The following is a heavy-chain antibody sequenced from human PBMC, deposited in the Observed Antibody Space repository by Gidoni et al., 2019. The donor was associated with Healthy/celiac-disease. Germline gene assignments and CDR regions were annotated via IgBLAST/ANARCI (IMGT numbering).Heavy chain of an antibody. Sequence: QVQLQESGPGLVKPSETMSHTCTVSGGSISSYYWSWIRQPPGKGLEWIGYIYYSGSTNSNPSLKSRVTISVDTSKNQFSLKLSSVTAADTAVYYCANLSYYDFWSGFLAWGQGTLVTVSS. CDR3: ANLSYYDFWSGFLA. CDR2: IYYSGST. V-gene: IGHV4-59*08. J-gene: IGHJ4*02. CDR1: GGSISSYY. D-gene: IGHD3-3*01.